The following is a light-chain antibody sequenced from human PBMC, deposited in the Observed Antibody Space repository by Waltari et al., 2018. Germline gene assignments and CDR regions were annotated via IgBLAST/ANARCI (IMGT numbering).Light chain of an antibody. J-gene: IGKJ1*01. CDR2: MAS. V-gene: IGKV1-5*03. CDR3: QQYNTYPWT. Sequence: DIQMTQSPSTLSASGGDRVTITCRASQSISTWLAWYQQKPGKAPKLLIYMASTLESGVPSRFSGSGSGTEFTLTISSLQPDDFATYCCQQYNTYPWTFGQGTKVEIK. CDR1: QSISTW.